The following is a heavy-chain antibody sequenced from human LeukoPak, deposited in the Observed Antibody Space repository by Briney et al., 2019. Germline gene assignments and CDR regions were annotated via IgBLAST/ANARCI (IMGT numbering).Heavy chain of an antibody. V-gene: IGHV3-48*04. J-gene: IGHJ4*02. CDR1: GFTFSSYA. CDR2: ITRSGSNI. Sequence: GGSLRLSCAASGFTFSSYAMTWVRQAPGKGLEWVSYITRSGSNIYHADSVKGRFTISRDNAKNSLYLQMISLRAEDTAVYYCGRDISGIDGLRYFDYWGQGTLVTVSS. CDR3: GRDISGIDGLRYFDY. D-gene: IGHD1-20*01.